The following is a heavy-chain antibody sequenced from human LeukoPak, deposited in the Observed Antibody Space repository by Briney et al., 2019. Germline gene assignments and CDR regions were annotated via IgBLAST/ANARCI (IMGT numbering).Heavy chain of an antibody. Sequence: GGSLRLSCAASGFTFSSYAMSWVRQATGKGLEWVSAISGSGGSTYYADSVKGRFTISRDNSKNTLYLQMNSLRAEDTAVYYCAKGSIAARLRHFDYWGQGTLVTVSS. CDR2: ISGSGGST. J-gene: IGHJ4*02. CDR3: AKGSIAARLRHFDY. V-gene: IGHV3-23*01. D-gene: IGHD6-6*01. CDR1: GFTFSSYA.